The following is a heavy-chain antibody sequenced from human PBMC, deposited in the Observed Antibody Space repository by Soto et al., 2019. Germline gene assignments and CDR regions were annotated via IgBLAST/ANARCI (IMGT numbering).Heavy chain of an antibody. CDR2: IYHSGST. Sequence: SETLSLTCAVSGGSISSSNWWSWVRQPPGKGLEWIGEIYHSGSTNNNPSLKSRVTISVDKSKNQFSLKLSSVTAADTAVYYCARDRIPTGTTETVTTSRRYYYYYYGMDVWGQGTTVTAP. CDR3: ARDRIPTGTTETVTTSRRYYYYYYGMDV. CDR1: GGSISSSNW. J-gene: IGHJ6*02. D-gene: IGHD4-17*01. V-gene: IGHV4-4*02.